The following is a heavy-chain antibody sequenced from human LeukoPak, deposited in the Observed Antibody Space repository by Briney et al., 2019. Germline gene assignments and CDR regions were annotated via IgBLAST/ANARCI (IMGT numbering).Heavy chain of an antibody. Sequence: SETLSLTCTVSGGSISSYYWSWIRQPPGKGLEWIGYIYYSGSTNYNPSLKSRLTISVDTSKNQFSLKLSSVTAADTAVYYCARLGGYCGGGHCKFDYWGQGTLVTVSS. D-gene: IGHD2-15*01. CDR3: ARLGGYCGGGHCKFDY. CDR2: IYYSGST. J-gene: IGHJ4*02. V-gene: IGHV4-59*08. CDR1: GGSISSYY.